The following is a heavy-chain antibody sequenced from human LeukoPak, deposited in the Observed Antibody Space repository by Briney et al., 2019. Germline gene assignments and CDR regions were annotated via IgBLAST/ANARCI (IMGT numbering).Heavy chain of an antibody. D-gene: IGHD5-12*01. CDR1: GFTFSSYA. Sequence: PGRSLRLSCAASGFTFSSYAMHWVRQAPGKGLEWVAVISYDGSNKYYADSVKGRFTISRDNSKNTLYLQMNSLRAEDTAVYYCAREISGYDDYYFHYWGQGTLVTVSS. CDR2: ISYDGSNK. CDR3: AREISGYDDYYFHY. J-gene: IGHJ4*02. V-gene: IGHV3-30*04.